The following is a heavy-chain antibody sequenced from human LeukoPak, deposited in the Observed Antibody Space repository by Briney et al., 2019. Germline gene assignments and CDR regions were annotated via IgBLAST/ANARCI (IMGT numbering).Heavy chain of an antibody. J-gene: IGHJ3*02. V-gene: IGHV4-59*01. D-gene: IGHD6-13*01. Sequence: PSETLSLTCSVSGGSISSYYWSGIRQPPGKGLEWFGYIYYSGSTSYNPSLKSRVTISVDTSKNQFSLKLSSVTAADTAVYYCARLTPPAGIWAFDIWGQGTMVTVSS. CDR2: IYYSGST. CDR3: ARLTPPAGIWAFDI. CDR1: GGSISSYY.